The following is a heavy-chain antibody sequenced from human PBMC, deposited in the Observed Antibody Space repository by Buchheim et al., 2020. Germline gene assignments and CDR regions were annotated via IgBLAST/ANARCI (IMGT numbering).Heavy chain of an antibody. CDR1: GFTFSGYG. D-gene: IGHD2-8*01. J-gene: IGHJ6*02. V-gene: IGHV3-30*18. CDR2: ISYDGSNK. CDR3: AKEDCTNGVCLYYYYGMDV. Sequence: QVQLVESGGGVVQPGRSLRLSCAASGFTFSGYGMHWVRQAPGKGLEWVAVISYDGSNKYYADSVKGRFTISRDNSKNTLYLQMNSLRAEDTAVYYCAKEDCTNGVCLYYYYGMDVWGQGTT.